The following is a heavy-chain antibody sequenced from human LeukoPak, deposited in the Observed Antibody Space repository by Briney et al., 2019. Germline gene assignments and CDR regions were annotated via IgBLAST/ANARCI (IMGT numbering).Heavy chain of an antibody. CDR2: IYYSGST. V-gene: IGHV4-39*01. D-gene: IGHD3-16*02. CDR1: GGSISSSSYY. CDR3: ARVGVVDYVWGSYRCPIDC. Sequence: SETLSLTCTVSGGSISSSSYYWGWIRQPPGKGLEWIGSIYYSGSTYYNPSLKSRVTISVDTSKNQFSLKLSSVTAADTAVYYCARVGVVDYVWGSYRCPIDCWGQGTLVTVSS. J-gene: IGHJ4*02.